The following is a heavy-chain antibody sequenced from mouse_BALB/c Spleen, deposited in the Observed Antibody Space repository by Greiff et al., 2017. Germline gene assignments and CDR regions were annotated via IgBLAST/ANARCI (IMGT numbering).Heavy chain of an antibody. Sequence: EVHLVESGGGLVKPGGSLKLSCAASGFAFSSYDMSWVRQTPEKRLEWVAYISSGGGSTYYPDTVKGRFTIPRDNAKNTLYLQMSSLKSEDTAMYYCARHEQLGLLSWFAYWGQGTLVTVSA. D-gene: IGHD3-1*01. J-gene: IGHJ3*01. CDR2: ISSGGGST. V-gene: IGHV5-12-1*01. CDR3: ARHEQLGLLSWFAY. CDR1: GFAFSSYD.